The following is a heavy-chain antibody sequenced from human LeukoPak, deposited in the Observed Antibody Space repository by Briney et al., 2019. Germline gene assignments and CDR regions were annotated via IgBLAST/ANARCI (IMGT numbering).Heavy chain of an antibody. V-gene: IGHV3-66*01. CDR3: ARGPPYGSRSDYFDY. J-gene: IGHJ4*02. CDR1: GFTVSSNY. CDR2: IYGGGST. D-gene: IGHD3-10*01. Sequence: PGGSLRLSCAASGFTVSSNYMSWVRQAPRKGLEWVSVIYGGGSTYYADSVKGRFTISRDNSQNTVYLQMNSLRVEDTAVYYCARGPPYGSRSDYFDYWGQGTLVTVSS.